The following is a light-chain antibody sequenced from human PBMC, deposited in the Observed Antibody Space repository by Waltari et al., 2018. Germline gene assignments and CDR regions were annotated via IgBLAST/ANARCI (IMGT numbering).Light chain of an antibody. V-gene: IGKV3-15*01. Sequence: IVMTQSPATLSVSPGDRVALSCRASQSVGSNLAWYQQKRGQAPRLLIHGASTRATGIPARFSGSGSGTEFTLTITSLQSEDSAVYYCQQYHDWPQFGQGTKVEIK. CDR2: GAS. J-gene: IGKJ1*01. CDR3: QQYHDWPQ. CDR1: QSVGSN.